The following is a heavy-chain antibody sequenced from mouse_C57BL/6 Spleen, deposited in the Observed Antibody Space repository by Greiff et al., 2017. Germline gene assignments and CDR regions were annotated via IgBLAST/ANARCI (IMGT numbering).Heavy chain of an antibody. Sequence: VKLMESGAELVKPGASVKLSCKASGYTFTEYTIHWVKQRSGQGLEWIGWFYPGSGSIKYNEKFKDKATLTADKSSSTVYMELSRLTSEDSAVYFCARHEEAGNWFAYWGQGTLVTVSA. V-gene: IGHV1-62-2*01. J-gene: IGHJ3*01. D-gene: IGHD4-1*01. CDR3: ARHEEAGNWFAY. CDR1: GYTFTEYT. CDR2: FYPGSGSI.